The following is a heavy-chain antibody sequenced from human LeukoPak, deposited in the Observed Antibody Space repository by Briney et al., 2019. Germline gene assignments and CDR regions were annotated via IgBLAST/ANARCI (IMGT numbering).Heavy chain of an antibody. CDR1: GFTFSNYN. Sequence: GGSLRLSCAASGFTFSNYNMNWVRQAPGKGLGWLSYISSTSNPIYYADSVKGRFTISRDNAKNSLYLQMNSLRDEDTAVYYCARAGVGARFEDYWGQGTLVTVSS. CDR2: ISSTSNPI. CDR3: ARAGVGARFEDY. J-gene: IGHJ4*02. D-gene: IGHD1-26*01. V-gene: IGHV3-48*02.